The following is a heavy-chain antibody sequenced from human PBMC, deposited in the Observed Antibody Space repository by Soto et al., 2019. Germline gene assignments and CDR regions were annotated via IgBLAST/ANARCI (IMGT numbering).Heavy chain of an antibody. D-gene: IGHD3-22*01. V-gene: IGHV3-74*01. CDR3: ARFGTYYESSGYLY. Sequence: PWGSLRLSCAASGFTFISNWIRCVRQSPLKGLVWVSRINSDGSSTSYADSVKGRFIISRDNAKNTLYLQMNSLRAEDTAVYYCARFGTYYESSGYLYWGLGTLVTVSS. CDR1: GFTFISNW. CDR2: INSDGSST. J-gene: IGHJ4*02.